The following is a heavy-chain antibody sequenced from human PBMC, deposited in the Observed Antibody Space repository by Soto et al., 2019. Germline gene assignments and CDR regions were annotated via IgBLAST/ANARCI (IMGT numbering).Heavy chain of an antibody. Sequence: QVQLVESGGGVVQPGRSLRLSCAASGFTFSSYAMHWVRQAPGKGLEWVAVISYDGSNKYYADSVKGRFTISRDNSKNTLYLQMKSLRAEDTSVYYCASDHSVAAAGLYWGQGTLVTVSS. J-gene: IGHJ4*02. D-gene: IGHD6-13*01. CDR2: ISYDGSNK. CDR1: GFTFSSYA. CDR3: ASDHSVAAAGLY. V-gene: IGHV3-30-3*01.